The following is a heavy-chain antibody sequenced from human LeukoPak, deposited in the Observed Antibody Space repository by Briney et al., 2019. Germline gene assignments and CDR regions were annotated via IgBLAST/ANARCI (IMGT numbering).Heavy chain of an antibody. Sequence: GGSLRLSCAASGFTFSNAWMSWVRQAPGKGLEWVGHIKSKTDGGTTDYAAPVKGRFTISRDGSENTLFLQMNSLKTEDTAIYYCTTGKYWGQGTLVTVSS. V-gene: IGHV3-15*01. CDR2: IKSKTDGGTT. CDR3: TTGKY. J-gene: IGHJ4*02. CDR1: GFTFSNAW.